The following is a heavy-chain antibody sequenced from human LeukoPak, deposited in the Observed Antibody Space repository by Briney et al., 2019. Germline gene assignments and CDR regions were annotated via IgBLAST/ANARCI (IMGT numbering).Heavy chain of an antibody. Sequence: GGSLRLSCAASGFTFSSYSMNWVRQAPGKGLGWVSHITASGTAMFYADSVKGRFTISRDNSKDTLYLQMNNLKTEDTAVYYCAREANGGNPFGYWGQGTLVTVSS. CDR3: AREANGGNPFGY. J-gene: IGHJ4*02. CDR1: GFTFSSYS. V-gene: IGHV3-48*01. CDR2: ITASGTAM. D-gene: IGHD4-23*01.